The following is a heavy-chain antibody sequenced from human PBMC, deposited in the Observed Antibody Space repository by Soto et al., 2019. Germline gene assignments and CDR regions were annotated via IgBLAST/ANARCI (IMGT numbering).Heavy chain of an antibody. V-gene: IGHV4-39*01. D-gene: IGHD5-18*01. J-gene: IGHJ5*02. CDR1: GGSISDSNYY. Sequence: QLQLQESGPGLVKPSRTLSLTCTVSGGSISDSNYYWVWIRQPPGKGLEWIGSIYYSGTTYYTPFLKSRVTISVDTSRNQFSLNLISVSAADTSVYYCARHPQIWSAWFDPGGQGTLVTVST. CDR3: ARHPQIWSAWFDP. CDR2: IYYSGTT.